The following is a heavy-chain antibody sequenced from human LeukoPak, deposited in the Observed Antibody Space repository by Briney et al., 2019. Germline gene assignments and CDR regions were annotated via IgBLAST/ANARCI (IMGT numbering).Heavy chain of an antibody. D-gene: IGHD3-3*01. Sequence: SETLSLTCAVYGGSFSGYYWSWIRQPPGKGLEWIGYIYYSGSTNYNPSLKSRVTISVDTSKNQFSLKLSSVTAADTAVYYCARETAGIFGVVWDYYYYMDVWGKGTTVTVS. J-gene: IGHJ6*03. CDR3: ARETAGIFGVVWDYYYYMDV. V-gene: IGHV4-59*01. CDR2: IYYSGST. CDR1: GGSFSGYY.